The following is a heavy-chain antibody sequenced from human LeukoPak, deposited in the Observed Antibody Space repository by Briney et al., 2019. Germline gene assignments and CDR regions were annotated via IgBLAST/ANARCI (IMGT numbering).Heavy chain of an antibody. D-gene: IGHD3-9*01. CDR1: GFTFSSHG. CDR3: ASRTYDTLTGYYYYGMDV. V-gene: IGHV3-33*01. CDR2: IWYDGSKK. Sequence: GGSLRLSCAASGFTFSSHGMHWVSQVPGKGLEWLALIWYDGSKKYYADSVKGRFTISRDNSKNTLYLQMNSLRVEDTAVYYCASRTYDTLTGYYYYGMDVWGQGTTVTVSS. J-gene: IGHJ6*02.